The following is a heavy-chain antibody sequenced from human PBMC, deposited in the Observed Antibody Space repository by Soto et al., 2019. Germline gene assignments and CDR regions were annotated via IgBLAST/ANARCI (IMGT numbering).Heavy chain of an antibody. CDR3: TTDPPSGYQLLYYYYYGMDV. J-gene: IGHJ6*02. CDR1: GFTFSNAW. Sequence: EVQLVESGGGLVKPGGSLRLYCAASGFTFSNAWMSWVRQAPGKGLEWVGRIKSKTDGGTTDYAAPVKGRFTISRDDSKNTLYLQMNSLKTEDTAVYYCTTDPPSGYQLLYYYYYGMDVWGQGTTVTVSS. CDR2: IKSKTDGGTT. V-gene: IGHV3-15*01. D-gene: IGHD2-2*02.